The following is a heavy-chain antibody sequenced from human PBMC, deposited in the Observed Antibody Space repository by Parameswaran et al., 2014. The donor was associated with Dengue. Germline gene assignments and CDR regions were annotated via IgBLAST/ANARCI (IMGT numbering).Heavy chain of an antibody. V-gene: IGHV4-59*01. Sequence: RWIRQPPGKGLEWIGYIYYSGSTNYNPSLKSRVTISVDTSKNQFSLKLSSVTAADTAVYYCARVGWGGYYFDYWGPGNPGHRLL. D-gene: IGHD2-21*01. CDR2: IYYSGST. CDR3: ARVGWGGYYFDY. J-gene: IGHJ4*02.